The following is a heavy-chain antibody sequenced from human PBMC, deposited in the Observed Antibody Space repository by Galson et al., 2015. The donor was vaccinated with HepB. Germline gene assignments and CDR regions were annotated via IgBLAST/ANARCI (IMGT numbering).Heavy chain of an antibody. J-gene: IGHJ4*02. CDR3: AREGGTHYYFDY. D-gene: IGHD3-16*01. CDR1: GFIFSSLD. Sequence: SLRLSCAASGFIFSSLDMHWVRQAPGKGLEWVTYIQSGGGLQFYADSVKGRFTISRDFSKNTVSLQMNSLRPGDTAFYYCAREGGTHYYFDYWGEGTLVTVSS. V-gene: IGHV3-30*02. CDR2: IQSGGGLQ.